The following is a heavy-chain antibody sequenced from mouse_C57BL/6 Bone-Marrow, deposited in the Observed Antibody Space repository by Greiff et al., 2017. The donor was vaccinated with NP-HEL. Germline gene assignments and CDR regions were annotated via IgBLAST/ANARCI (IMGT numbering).Heavy chain of an antibody. CDR1: GFNIKDDY. Sequence: VQLQQSGAELVRPGVSVKLSCTASGFNIKDDYMHWVKQRPEQGLEWIGWIDPENGDTEYASKFQGKATITADTSSNTAYLQLSSLTSEDTAVYYCTTDDYDEGFAYWGQGTLVTVSA. J-gene: IGHJ3*01. V-gene: IGHV14-4*01. CDR2: IDPENGDT. CDR3: TTDDYDEGFAY. D-gene: IGHD2-4*01.